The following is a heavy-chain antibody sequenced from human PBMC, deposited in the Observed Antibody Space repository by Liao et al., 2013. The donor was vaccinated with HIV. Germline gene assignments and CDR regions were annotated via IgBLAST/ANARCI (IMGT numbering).Heavy chain of an antibody. CDR2: IYYSGST. CDR3: ARESTLFDSSRRRYYYYYYMDV. CDR1: GGSISSGDYY. D-gene: IGHD6-13*01. Sequence: QVQLQQWGAGLLKPSQTLSLTCTVSGGSISSGDYYWSWIRQPPGKGLEWIGYIYYSGSTYYNPSLKSRVTISVDTSKNQFSLKLSSVTAADTAVYYCARESTLFDSSRRRYYYYYYMDVWGKGTTVTVSS. V-gene: IGHV4-30-4*08. J-gene: IGHJ6*03.